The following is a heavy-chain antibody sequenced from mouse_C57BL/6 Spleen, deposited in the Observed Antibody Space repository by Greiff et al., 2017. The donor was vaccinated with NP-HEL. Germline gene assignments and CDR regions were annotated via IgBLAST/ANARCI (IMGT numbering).Heavy chain of an antibody. J-gene: IGHJ4*01. Sequence: EVQRVESGGGLVQPGGSLKLFCAASGFTFSDYYMYWVRQTPEKRLEWVAYISNGGGSTYYPDTVKGRFTISRDNAKNTLYLQMSRLKSEDTAMYYCARRLTAYYAMDYWGQGTSVTVSS. CDR1: GFTFSDYY. CDR2: ISNGGGST. V-gene: IGHV5-12*01. D-gene: IGHD1-1*01. CDR3: ARRLTAYYAMDY.